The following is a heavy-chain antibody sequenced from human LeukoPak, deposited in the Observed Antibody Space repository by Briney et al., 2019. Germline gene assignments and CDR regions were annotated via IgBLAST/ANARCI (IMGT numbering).Heavy chain of an antibody. J-gene: IGHJ4*02. V-gene: IGHV4-39*01. CDR2: IYYSGST. CDR3: ARQGGSAMVDFDY. Sequence: PPETLSLTCTVSGGSISSSSYYWGWIRQPPGKGLEWIGSIYYSGSTYYNPSLKSRVTISVDTSKNQFSLKLSSVTAADTAVYHCARQGGSAMVDFDYWGQGTLVTVSS. CDR1: GGSISSSSYY. D-gene: IGHD5-18*01.